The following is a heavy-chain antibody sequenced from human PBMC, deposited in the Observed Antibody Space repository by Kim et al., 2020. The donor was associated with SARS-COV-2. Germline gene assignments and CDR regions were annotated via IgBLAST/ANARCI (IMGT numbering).Heavy chain of an antibody. CDR2: VYHTGNT. J-gene: IGHJ6*02. CDR3: ARQGDGSGSYYLSPYYYYGMDV. D-gene: IGHD3-10*01. Sequence: SETLSLTCTVSGGSIRSSGYYWGWIRQPPGKGLEWIGSVYHTGNTYYNPSLKSLVTISADTSKNQFSLKLTSVTAADTAVYYCARQGDGSGSYYLSPYYYYGMDVWGQGTTVTVSS. CDR1: GGSIRSSGYY. V-gene: IGHV4-39*01.